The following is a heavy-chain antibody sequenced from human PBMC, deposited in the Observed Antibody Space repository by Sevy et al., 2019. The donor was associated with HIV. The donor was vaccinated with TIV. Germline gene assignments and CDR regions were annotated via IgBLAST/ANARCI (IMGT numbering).Heavy chain of an antibody. J-gene: IGHJ6*02. CDR1: GGTFSSYA. Sequence: ASVKVSCKASGGTFSSYAISWVRQAPGQGLEWMGGIIPIFGTANYAQKFQGRVTITADESTSTAYMELSSLGSEDTAVYYCARDYYDSSGYYYDYYYYGMDVWGQGTTVTVSS. CDR2: IIPIFGTA. D-gene: IGHD3-22*01. V-gene: IGHV1-69*13. CDR3: ARDYYDSSGYYYDYYYYGMDV.